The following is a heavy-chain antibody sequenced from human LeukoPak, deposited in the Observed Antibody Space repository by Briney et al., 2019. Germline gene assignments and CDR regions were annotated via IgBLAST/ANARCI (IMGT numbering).Heavy chain of an antibody. D-gene: IGHD1-20*01. Sequence: SETLSLTCTVSGGSISSSSYYWGWIRQPPGKGLEWIGSIYYSGSTYYNPSLKSRVTISVDTSKNQFSLKLSSVTAADTAVYYCARDNWKGSYYYGMDVWGQGTTVTVSS. V-gene: IGHV4-39*07. CDR1: GGSISSSSYY. CDR3: ARDNWKGSYYYGMDV. CDR2: IYYSGST. J-gene: IGHJ6*02.